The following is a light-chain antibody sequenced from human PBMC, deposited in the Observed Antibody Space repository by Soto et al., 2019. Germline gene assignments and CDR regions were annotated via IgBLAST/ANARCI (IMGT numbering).Light chain of an antibody. J-gene: IGKJ5*01. CDR1: QSVSSN. CDR3: QQYNNWPPIT. Sequence: EIVMKQYPATLSVSPGQRATLFCRASQSVSSNLAWYQQKPGQAPRLLIYGASTRATGIPARFSGSGSGTEFTLTISSLQSEDFAVYYGQQYNNWPPITFGQGTRLEI. CDR2: GAS. V-gene: IGKV3-15*01.